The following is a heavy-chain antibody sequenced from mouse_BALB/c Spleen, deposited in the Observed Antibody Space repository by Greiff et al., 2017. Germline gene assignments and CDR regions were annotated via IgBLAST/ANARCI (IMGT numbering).Heavy chain of an antibody. D-gene: IGHD2-2*01. CDR3: AREGGYDGLSWFAY. CDR1: GYSITSGYY. J-gene: IGHJ3*01. V-gene: IGHV3-6*02. Sequence: DVQLQESGPGLVKPSQSLSLTCSVTGYSITSGYYWNWIRQFPGNKLEWMGYISYDGSNNYNPSLKNRISITRDTSKNQFFLKLNSVTTEDTATYYCAREGGYDGLSWFAYWGEGLWSLSLQ. CDR2: ISYDGSN.